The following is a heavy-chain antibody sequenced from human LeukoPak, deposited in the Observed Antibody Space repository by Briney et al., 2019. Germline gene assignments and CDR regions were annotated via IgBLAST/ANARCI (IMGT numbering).Heavy chain of an antibody. J-gene: IGHJ6*03. CDR3: AKGDGHYYGTGTYSYYMDV. Sequence: GASVKVSCKASGYTFTSYAIHWVRQAPGQRLQWMGWIDAVNGNTKYSQEFQGRVTFTRDTSATTAYMELRSLRSEDMAVYFCAKGDGHYYGTGTYSYYMDVWGKGTTVIVSS. V-gene: IGHV1-3*03. CDR1: GYTFTSYA. D-gene: IGHD3-10*01. CDR2: IDAVNGNT.